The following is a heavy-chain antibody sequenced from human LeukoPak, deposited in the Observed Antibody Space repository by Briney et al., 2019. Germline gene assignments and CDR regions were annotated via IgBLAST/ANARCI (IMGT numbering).Heavy chain of an antibody. CDR3: ARRSYSSGWDYYYYAMDV. J-gene: IGHJ6*02. CDR2: IYYSGTT. D-gene: IGHD6-19*01. Sequence: PSETLSLTCTVSGGSIGSSSYYWGWIRQPPGKGLEWIGTIYYSGTTYYNPSLKSRVTISVDTSKNQFSRKLSSVTAADTAVYYCARRSYSSGWDYYYYAMDVWGQGTTVSVSS. V-gene: IGHV4-39*01. CDR1: GGSIGSSSYY.